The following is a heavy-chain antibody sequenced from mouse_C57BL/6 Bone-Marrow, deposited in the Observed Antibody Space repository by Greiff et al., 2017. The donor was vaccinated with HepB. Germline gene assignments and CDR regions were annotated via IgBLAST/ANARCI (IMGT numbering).Heavy chain of an antibody. Sequence: EVKLQESGGGLVKPGGSLKLSCAASGFTFSSYAMSWVRQTPEKRLEWVATISDGGSYTYYPDNVKGRFTISRDNAKNNLYLQMSHLKSEDTAMYYCARELLRFGNFDVWGTGTTVTVSS. CDR2: ISDGGSYT. V-gene: IGHV5-4*01. J-gene: IGHJ1*03. CDR1: GFTFSSYA. D-gene: IGHD1-1*01. CDR3: ARELLRFGNFDV.